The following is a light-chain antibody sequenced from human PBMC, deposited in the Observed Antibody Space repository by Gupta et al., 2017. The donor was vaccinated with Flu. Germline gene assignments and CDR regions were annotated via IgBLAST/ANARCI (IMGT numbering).Light chain of an antibody. J-gene: IGKJ2*03. CDR1: QSIGPF. V-gene: IGKV1-39*01. Sequence: IQMTQSPSSLSASVGDRVTITCRASQSIGPFLLWYQQRPGKAPNLLIYGAYTLQDGVATRFSGGGSGTEFSLTSSNLQPEDFATYFCQHRYSVPYSFGQGT. CDR2: GAY. CDR3: QHRYSVPYS.